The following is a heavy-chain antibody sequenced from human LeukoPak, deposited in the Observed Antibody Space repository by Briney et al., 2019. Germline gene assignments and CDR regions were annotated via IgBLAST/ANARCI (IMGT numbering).Heavy chain of an antibody. J-gene: IGHJ4*02. D-gene: IGHD5-18*01. Sequence: GRSLRLSCAPSGFIFDDYAMHWVRQAPGEGLEWVSRINWNSGSIGYADSEKGRFTFSRDNAKNSLYLQMNSLRAEDTAMYYCAKGYSYGYTAHFDYWGQGTLVTVSS. CDR3: AKGYSYGYTAHFDY. CDR1: GFIFDDYA. CDR2: INWNSGSI. V-gene: IGHV3-9*01.